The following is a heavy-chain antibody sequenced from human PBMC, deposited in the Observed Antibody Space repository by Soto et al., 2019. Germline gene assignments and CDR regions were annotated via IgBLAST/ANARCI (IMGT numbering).Heavy chain of an antibody. CDR2: ISYEGSNK. CDR3: ARDYYRFNSGYGFSMDV. V-gene: IGHV3-30-3*01. Sequence: QVQLVESGGGVVQPGRSLRLSCAASGFTFSSYAMHWVRQAPGKGLEWMAVISYEGSNKYYADSVKGRFTISRDNSKNTLYLQMNSLRAEDTAVYYCARDYYRFNSGYGFSMDVWGQGTTVTVSS. J-gene: IGHJ6*02. CDR1: GFTFSSYA. D-gene: IGHD5-12*01.